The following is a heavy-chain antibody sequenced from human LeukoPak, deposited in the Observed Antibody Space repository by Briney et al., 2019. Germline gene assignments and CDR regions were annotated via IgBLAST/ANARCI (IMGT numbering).Heavy chain of an antibody. V-gene: IGHV3-48*01. CDR3: VRGRYGAYSFDY. J-gene: IGHJ4*02. D-gene: IGHD4-17*01. Sequence: GGSPRLSCEASGFTFSRNSMNWVRQAPGKGLEWISYISSSGDTIYYADSVKGRFTISRDNAKISLDLQMNNLRAEDTAVYYCVRGRYGAYSFDYWGQGALVTVSS. CDR2: ISSSGDTI. CDR1: GFTFSRNS.